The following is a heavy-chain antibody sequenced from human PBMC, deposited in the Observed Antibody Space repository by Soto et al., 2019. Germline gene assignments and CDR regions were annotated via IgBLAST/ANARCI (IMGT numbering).Heavy chain of an antibody. J-gene: IGHJ4*02. CDR1: GGSISSGTYH. D-gene: IGHD3-22*01. Sequence: QVQLQESGPGLVKPSQTLSLTCTVSGGSISSGTYHWSWIRHHPGKGLEWIGYIYYSGSTYYNPSLKSRLTISVDTSKNQFSLRLSSVTAADPAVYYCAREMNYYDTSGDSYLDYLGQGTLVTVSS. CDR2: IYYSGST. V-gene: IGHV4-31*03. CDR3: AREMNYYDTSGDSYLDY.